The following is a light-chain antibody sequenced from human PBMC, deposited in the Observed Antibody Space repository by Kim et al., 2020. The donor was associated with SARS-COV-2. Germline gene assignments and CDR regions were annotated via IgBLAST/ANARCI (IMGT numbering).Light chain of an antibody. J-gene: IGKJ2*03. Sequence: DIQMTQSPSSLSASLGDGVTITCQASQDISDSLNWFQQKPGKAPQLLIYDASFLETGVPSRFSGSGSGTHFNFTIRNLQAEDIATYYCQQYKSLLYSFGQGTKLEI. CDR1: QDISDS. CDR2: DAS. V-gene: IGKV1-33*01. CDR3: QQYKSLLYS.